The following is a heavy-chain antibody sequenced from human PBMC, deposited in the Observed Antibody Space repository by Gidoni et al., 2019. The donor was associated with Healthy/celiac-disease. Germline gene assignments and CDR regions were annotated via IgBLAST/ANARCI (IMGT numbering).Heavy chain of an antibody. CDR1: GFTFSRYW. D-gene: IGHD4-17*01. CDR3: ARDLVATVTHHHYYYYGMDV. Sequence: EVQLVESGGGLVKPAGSLRLSCAASGFTFSRYWMQWVRQAPGKGLVWVSRINSDGSSTSYADSVKGRFTISRDNAKNTLYLQMNSLRAEDTAVYYCARDLVATVTHHHYYYYGMDVWGQGTTVTVSS. V-gene: IGHV3-74*01. CDR2: INSDGSST. J-gene: IGHJ6*02.